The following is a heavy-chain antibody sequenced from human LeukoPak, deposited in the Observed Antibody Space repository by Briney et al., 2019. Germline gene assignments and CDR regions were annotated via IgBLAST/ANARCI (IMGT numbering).Heavy chain of an antibody. Sequence: QAGGSLRLSCAASGFTFSSYAMSWVRQAPGKGLEWVSAISGSGGSTYYADSVKGRFTISRDNSKNTLYLQMNSPRAEDTAVYYCAKDITMIVVVGENDAFDIWGQGTMVTVSS. D-gene: IGHD3-22*01. V-gene: IGHV3-23*01. CDR3: AKDITMIVVVGENDAFDI. CDR1: GFTFSSYA. J-gene: IGHJ3*02. CDR2: ISGSGGST.